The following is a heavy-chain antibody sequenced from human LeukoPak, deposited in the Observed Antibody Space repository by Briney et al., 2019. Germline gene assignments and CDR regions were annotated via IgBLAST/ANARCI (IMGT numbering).Heavy chain of an antibody. CDR3: ARAVTPITMVRGVIDDDAFDI. J-gene: IGHJ3*02. D-gene: IGHD3-10*01. V-gene: IGHV1-18*01. CDR2: ISAYNGNT. CDR1: GYTFTSYG. Sequence: ASVKVSCKASGYTFTSYGISWVRQAPGQGLEWMGWISAYNGNTNYAQKLQGRVTMTTDTSTSTAYMELRSLRSDDTAVYYCARAVTPITMVRGVIDDDAFDIWGQGTMVTVSS.